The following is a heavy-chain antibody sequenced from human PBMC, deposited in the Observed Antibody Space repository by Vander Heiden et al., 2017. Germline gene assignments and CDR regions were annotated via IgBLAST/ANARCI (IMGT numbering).Heavy chain of an antibody. V-gene: IGHV3-73*02. CDR3: TNSGSGQEH. J-gene: IGHJ4*02. D-gene: IGHD5-12*01. CDR2: IRSKANSYAT. Sequence: EVQLVESGGGLVQPGGSLKLSCAASGFTFSGSAMHWVRQASGKGLEWVGRIRSKANSYATAYAASVKGRFTISRDDSKNTAYLQMNSLKTEDTAVYYCTNSGSGQEHWGQGTLVTVSS. CDR1: GFTFSGSA.